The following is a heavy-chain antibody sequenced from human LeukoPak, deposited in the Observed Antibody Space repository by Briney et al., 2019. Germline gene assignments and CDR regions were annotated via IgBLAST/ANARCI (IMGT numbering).Heavy chain of an antibody. V-gene: IGHV3-23*01. CDR3: AKAVLELLWFGELQGDYYYYGMDV. CDR1: GFTFSSYA. D-gene: IGHD3-10*01. J-gene: IGHJ6*02. CDR2: ISGSGGST. Sequence: GGSLRLSCAASGFTFSSYAMSWVRQAPGKGLEWVSAISGSGGSTYYADSVKGRFTISRDNSKNTLYLQMNSLRAEDTAVYYCAKAVLELLWFGELQGDYYYYGMDVWGQGTTVTVSS.